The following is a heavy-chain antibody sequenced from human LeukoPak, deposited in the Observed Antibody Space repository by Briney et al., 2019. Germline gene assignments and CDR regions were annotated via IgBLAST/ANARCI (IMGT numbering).Heavy chain of an antibody. CDR1: GFTFSSYS. Sequence: GGSLRLSCAASGFTFSSYSMNWVRQAPGKGLEWVSSISSSSSYIYYADSVKGRFTISRDNAKSSLYLQKNSLRAEDTAVYYCGVYGDRDAFDIWGQGTMVTVSS. J-gene: IGHJ3*02. CDR2: ISSSSSYI. V-gene: IGHV3-21*01. D-gene: IGHD4-17*01. CDR3: GVYGDRDAFDI.